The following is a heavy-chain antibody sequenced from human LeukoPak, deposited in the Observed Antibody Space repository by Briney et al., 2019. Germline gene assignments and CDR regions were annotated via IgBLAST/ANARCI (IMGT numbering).Heavy chain of an antibody. Sequence: SQTLSLTCAISGDSVSSNGAAWNWIRQSRSRGLEWLGRTYYRSKWYNDYAVSVKSRITINPDTSTNQFSLHLNSVTPDDTAVYYCARENYYHTSGYYDSWGQATLVTVSS. CDR2: TYYRSKWYN. V-gene: IGHV6-1*01. CDR1: GDSVSSNGAA. J-gene: IGHJ4*02. D-gene: IGHD3-22*01. CDR3: ARENYYHTSGYYDS.